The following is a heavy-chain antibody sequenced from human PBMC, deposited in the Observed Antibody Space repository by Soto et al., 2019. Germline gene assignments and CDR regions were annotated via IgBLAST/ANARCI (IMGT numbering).Heavy chain of an antibody. V-gene: IGHV3-33*01. J-gene: IGHJ3*02. CDR2: IRYAGSKK. CDR1: GFTFDDFG. Sequence: QVHLVESGGGVVQPERSLRLSCAASGFTFDDFGMNWVRQAPCKGLEWLTTIRYAGSKKYYAESVNGRFTISRDKSKSTLVLQMARLRAEDTAVDSCERANYTTGGAFDMWGQGTLVIVYS. CDR3: ERANYTTGGAFDM. D-gene: IGHD2-8*01.